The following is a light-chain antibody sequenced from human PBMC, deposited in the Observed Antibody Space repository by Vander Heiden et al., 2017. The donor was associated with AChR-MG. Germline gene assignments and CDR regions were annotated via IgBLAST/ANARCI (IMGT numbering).Light chain of an antibody. CDR1: QSVRSY. J-gene: IGKJ4*01. CDR2: DAS. CDR3: QQRSNWLSIT. Sequence: IVFTQSPAPLSFSPRSRATLGCRASQSVRSYLAWYQQKPGQAPRLLIYDASNRATGIAARCSGSGSGTELTLTISSLEPEDFAGYYCQQRSNWLSITFGGGTKVEIK. V-gene: IGKV3-11*01.